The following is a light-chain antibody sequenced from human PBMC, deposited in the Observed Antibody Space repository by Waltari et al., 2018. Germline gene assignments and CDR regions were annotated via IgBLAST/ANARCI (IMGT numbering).Light chain of an antibody. V-gene: IGKV3-15*01. CDR1: QSVSGD. Sequence: EVVMTPSPFTLSVSPGESATLSCRASQSVSGDLAWYQQKPGQAPRLLIYGASTRATGIPVRFSGSGSGTEFTLTISSLQSEDLAIYYCQQYNNWPPTFGGGTKVEIK. CDR2: GAS. CDR3: QQYNNWPPT. J-gene: IGKJ4*02.